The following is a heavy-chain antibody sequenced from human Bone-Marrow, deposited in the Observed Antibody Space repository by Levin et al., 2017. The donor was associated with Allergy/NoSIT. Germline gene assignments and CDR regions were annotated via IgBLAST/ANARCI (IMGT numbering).Heavy chain of an antibody. CDR1: GYSLTELS. CDR3: TTNSGMVRGVEGGWFDP. V-gene: IGHV1-24*01. J-gene: IGHJ5*02. Sequence: PGGSLRLSCKVSGYSLTELSMHWVRQAPGKGLEWMGGVDPEDEEIVYAQKFQGRLSMTEDTSTDTAYLELSSLRADDTAVYYCTTNSGMVRGVEGGWFDPWGQGTLVTVSS. D-gene: IGHD3-10*01. CDR2: VDPEDEEI.